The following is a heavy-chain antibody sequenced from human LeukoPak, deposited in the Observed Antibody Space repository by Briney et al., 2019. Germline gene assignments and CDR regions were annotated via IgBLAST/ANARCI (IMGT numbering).Heavy chain of an antibody. CDR2: ISSSSSYI. V-gene: IGHV3-21*01. CDR3: ARDHGSLYSYGYSFDY. Sequence: GVSLRLSCAASGFTFSSYSMNWVRQAPGKGLEGVSSISSSSSYIYYADSVKGRFTISRDNAKNSLYLKMNSLRAEDTAVYYCARDHGSLYSYGYSFDYWGQGTLVTVSS. D-gene: IGHD5-18*01. J-gene: IGHJ4*02. CDR1: GFTFSSYS.